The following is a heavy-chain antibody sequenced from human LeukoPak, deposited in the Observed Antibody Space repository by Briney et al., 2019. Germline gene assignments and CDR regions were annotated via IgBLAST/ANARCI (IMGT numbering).Heavy chain of an antibody. CDR2: VFYNGHA. J-gene: IGHJ3*02. CDR1: GDSLSRTNYY. V-gene: IGHV4-39*02. Sequence: KPSETLSLTCTVSGDSLSRTNYYWGWIRQPPGKGLEWIGSVFYNGHAYYNPSLKSRVIMSVDTSKKQFSLKLTSVTAADTAVYYCARGIGTSYDSSRDAFDIWGQGTMVTVSS. D-gene: IGHD3-22*01. CDR3: ARGIGTSYDSSRDAFDI.